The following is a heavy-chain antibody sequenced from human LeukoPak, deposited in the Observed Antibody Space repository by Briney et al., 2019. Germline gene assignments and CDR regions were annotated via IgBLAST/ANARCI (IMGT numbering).Heavy chain of an antibody. CDR1: GYTFTSYG. J-gene: IGHJ6*02. D-gene: IGHD3-3*01. CDR2: ISAYNGNT. V-gene: IGHV1-18*01. CDR3: ARGLSTDYDFWSGYYSHYYYYGMDV. Sequence: ASVKVSCKASGYTFTSYGISWVRQAPGQGLEWMGWISAYNGNTNYAQKLQGRVTMTTDTSTSTAYMELRSLRSDDTAVYYCARGLSTDYDFWSGYYSHYYYYGMDVWGQGTTVTVSS.